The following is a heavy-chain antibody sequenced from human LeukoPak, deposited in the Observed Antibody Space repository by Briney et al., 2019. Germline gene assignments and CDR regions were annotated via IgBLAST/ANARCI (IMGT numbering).Heavy chain of an antibody. Sequence: SENLSLTCTVSGGSISSGGYYWSWIRQPPGKGLEWIGYIYHSGSTYYNPSLKSRVTISVDRSKNQFSLKLSSVTAADTAVYYCARENVDTAMVFDYWGQGTLVTVSS. J-gene: IGHJ4*02. V-gene: IGHV4-30-2*01. D-gene: IGHD5-18*01. CDR3: ARENVDTAMVFDY. CDR2: IYHSGST. CDR1: GGSISSGGYY.